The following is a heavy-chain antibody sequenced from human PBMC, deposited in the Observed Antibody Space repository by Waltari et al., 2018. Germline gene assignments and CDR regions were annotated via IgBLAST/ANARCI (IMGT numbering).Heavy chain of an antibody. CDR2: IYPGGGT. Sequence: QLHLQESGPGLLKPSETLSLTCAVSGYSISGGDFWGWSRQPPGKGLEWIGSIYPGGGTYFNPSLKSRVTISVDKSKNQYSLNLRSMTAADTAVYYCARRGRLSSYFFDYWGQGTLVTVSS. V-gene: IGHV4-38-2*01. CDR1: GYSISGGDF. J-gene: IGHJ4*02. D-gene: IGHD2-15*01. CDR3: ARRGRLSSYFFDY.